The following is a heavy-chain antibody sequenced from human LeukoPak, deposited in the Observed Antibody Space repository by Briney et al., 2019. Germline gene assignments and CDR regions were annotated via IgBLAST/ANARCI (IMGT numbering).Heavy chain of an antibody. J-gene: IGHJ4*02. Sequence: GGSLRLSCATSGFTFSTSWMHWVRQAPGKGLVWVSRINTDGNTRDYADSVKGRFTISRDNAKNTLYLQMNSLRAEDTAVYYCVRDMGYYNKVWGQGTLVTVSS. CDR2: INTDGNTR. D-gene: IGHD3-22*01. V-gene: IGHV3-74*01. CDR1: GFTFSTSW. CDR3: VRDMGYYNKV.